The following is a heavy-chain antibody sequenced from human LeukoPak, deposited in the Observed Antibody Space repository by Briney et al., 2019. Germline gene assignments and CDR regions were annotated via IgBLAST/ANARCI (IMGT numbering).Heavy chain of an antibody. V-gene: IGHV1-18*01. D-gene: IGHD4-23*01. CDR3: ARDNSVEDTAWWFDP. CDR1: GYTFTSYG. J-gene: IGHJ5*02. CDR2: ISAYNGHT. Sequence: ASVKVSCKASGYTFTSYGISWVRQAPGQGLEWMGWISAYNGHTNYAQKLQGRVTMTTDTSTSTAYMELRSLRSDDTAVYYCARDNSVEDTAWWFDPWGQGTLVTVSS.